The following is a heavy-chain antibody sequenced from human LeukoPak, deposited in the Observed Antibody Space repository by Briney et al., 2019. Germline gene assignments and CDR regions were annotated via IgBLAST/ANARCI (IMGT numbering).Heavy chain of an antibody. D-gene: IGHD2-2*01. CDR3: ARGGDIVVVPAAMGWSGYYFDY. J-gene: IGHJ4*02. V-gene: IGHV3-74*01. Sequence: GWSLRLSCAASGFTFSSYWMHWVRQAPGKGLVWVSRINSDGSSTSYADSVKGRFTISRDNAKNTLYLQMNSLRAEDTAVYYCARGGDIVVVPAAMGWSGYYFDYWGQGTLVTVSS. CDR2: INSDGSST. CDR1: GFTFSSYW.